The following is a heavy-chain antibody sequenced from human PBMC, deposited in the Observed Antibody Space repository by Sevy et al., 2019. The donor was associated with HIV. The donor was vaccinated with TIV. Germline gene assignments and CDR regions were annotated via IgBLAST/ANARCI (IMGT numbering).Heavy chain of an antibody. V-gene: IGHV2-5*01. CDR2: IYWNDDK. CDR1: GFSLSTSGVG. Sequence: SGPTLVNPTQTLTLTCTFSGFSLSTSGVGVGWIRQPPGKALEWLALIYWNDDKRYSPSLKSRLTITKDSSKNQVVLTMTIMDPVDTATYYCAHSDSSGYPCDYWGQGTLVTVSS. D-gene: IGHD3-22*01. CDR3: AHSDSSGYPCDY. J-gene: IGHJ4*02.